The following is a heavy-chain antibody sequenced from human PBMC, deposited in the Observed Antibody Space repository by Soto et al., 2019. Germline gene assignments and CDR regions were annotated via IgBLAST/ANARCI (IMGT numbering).Heavy chain of an antibody. CDR3: AADFSATPAGYYYYGMDV. CDR2: IVVGSGNT. V-gene: IGHV1-58*01. CDR1: GFTFTSSA. J-gene: IGHJ6*02. D-gene: IGHD1-26*01. Sequence: SVKVSCKASGFTFTSSAVQWVRQARGQRLEWIGWIVVGSGNTNYAQKFQERVTITRDMSASTAYMELSSLRSEDTAVYYCAADFSATPAGYYYYGMDVWGQGTTVTVSS.